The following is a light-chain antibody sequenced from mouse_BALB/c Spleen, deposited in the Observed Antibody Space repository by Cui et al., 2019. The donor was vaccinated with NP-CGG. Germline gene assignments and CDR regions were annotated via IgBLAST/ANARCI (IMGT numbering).Light chain of an antibody. J-gene: IGLJ1*01. CDR3: ALWYSNHWV. CDR2: GTN. V-gene: IGLV1*01. Sequence: ALVTQESAPTTSPGETVTLTCRSSIGAVTTSNYANWVQEKPDHLFTGLIGGTNNRAPGVPARFSGSLIGDKAALTITGAQTEDEAIYFCALWYSNHWVFGGGTKLTVL. CDR1: IGAVTTSNY.